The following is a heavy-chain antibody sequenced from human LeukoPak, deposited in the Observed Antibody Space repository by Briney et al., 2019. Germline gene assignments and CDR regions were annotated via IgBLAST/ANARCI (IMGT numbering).Heavy chain of an antibody. Sequence: GGSLRLSCTVSGFAFSGYAMSWVRQAPGKGPEWVSSIGARGDVTYSADSVKGRFTISRDSSKRTLYLQMNSLRPEDTAVYFCAREAGWNAYYFDYWGQGTLVTVSS. CDR2: IGARGDVT. D-gene: IGHD1-1*01. CDR3: AREAGWNAYYFDY. CDR1: GFAFSGYA. V-gene: IGHV3-23*01. J-gene: IGHJ4*02.